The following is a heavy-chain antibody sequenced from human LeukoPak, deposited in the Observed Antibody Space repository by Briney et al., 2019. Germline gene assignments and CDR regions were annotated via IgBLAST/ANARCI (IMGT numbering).Heavy chain of an antibody. Sequence: PSETLSLTCTVSGDSINSYYWAWIRQPPGKGLEWLGDIYYSGGTHFNPSLKSRVTISVDTSKNHFSLKLSSVTAADTAVYYCTKSRLPGSRDSFDIWGQGTMVTISS. CDR3: TKSRLPGSRDSFDI. CDR2: IYYSGGT. CDR1: GDSINSYY. V-gene: IGHV4-59*01. J-gene: IGHJ3*02. D-gene: IGHD5/OR15-5a*01.